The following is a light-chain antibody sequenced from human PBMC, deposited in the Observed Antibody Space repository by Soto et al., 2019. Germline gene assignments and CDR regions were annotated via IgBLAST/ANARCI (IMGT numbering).Light chain of an antibody. CDR3: CSYAGSFVV. CDR2: DVS. J-gene: IGLJ2*01. Sequence: ALTQPRSVSGSPGQSVTISCTGTSSDVGGYNYVSWYQQHPGKAPKLMIYDVSKRPSGVPDRFSGSKSGNTASLTISGLQAEDEADYYCCSYAGSFVVFGGGTKLTVL. V-gene: IGLV2-11*01. CDR1: SSDVGGYNY.